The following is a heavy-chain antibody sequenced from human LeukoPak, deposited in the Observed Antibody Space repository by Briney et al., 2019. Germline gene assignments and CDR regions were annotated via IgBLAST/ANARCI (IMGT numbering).Heavy chain of an antibody. Sequence: ASVKVSCTASGYTFTGYYMHWVRQAPGQGLEWMGWINPNSGGTNYAQKFQGRVIMTRDTSISTAYMELSRLRSDDTAVYYCAREAYYYDSSGYYSDSFDYWGQGTLVTVSS. J-gene: IGHJ4*02. CDR1: GYTFTGYY. CDR2: INPNSGGT. CDR3: AREAYYYDSSGYYSDSFDY. D-gene: IGHD3-22*01. V-gene: IGHV1-2*02.